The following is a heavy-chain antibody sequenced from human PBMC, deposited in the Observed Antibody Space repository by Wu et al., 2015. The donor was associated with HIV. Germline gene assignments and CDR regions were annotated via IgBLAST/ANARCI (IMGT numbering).Heavy chain of an antibody. Sequence: QVQLVQSGAEVKKPGASVKVSCKASGNRFTSYEINWVRQAIGQGLEWMGSMNANSGVTGYAQKFQGRVTMTRNTAINTAYMELSSLRSEDTAVYYCASLYNSGWSSWGQGTLVTVSS. V-gene: IGHV1-8*02. CDR3: ASLYNSGWSS. CDR1: GNRFTSYE. D-gene: IGHD6-19*01. J-gene: IGHJ5*02. CDR2: MNANSGVT.